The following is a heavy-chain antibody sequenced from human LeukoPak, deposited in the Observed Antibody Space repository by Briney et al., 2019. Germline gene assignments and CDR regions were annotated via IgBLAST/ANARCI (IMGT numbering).Heavy chain of an antibody. Sequence: SETLSLTCAVSGYFFSSGYYWGWIRQPPGKGLEWIGSIYHSGSTYYNPSLKSRVTISVDTSKNQFSLKLSSVTAADTAVYYCARDERYSYGYGVGYWGQGTLVTVSS. CDR1: GYFFSSGYY. CDR2: IYHSGST. V-gene: IGHV4-38-2*02. J-gene: IGHJ4*02. D-gene: IGHD5-18*01. CDR3: ARDERYSYGYGVGY.